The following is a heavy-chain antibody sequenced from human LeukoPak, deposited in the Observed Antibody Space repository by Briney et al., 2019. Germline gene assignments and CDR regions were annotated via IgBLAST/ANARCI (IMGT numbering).Heavy chain of an antibody. Sequence: SETLSLXCTVSGYSISSGYYWGWIRQPPGMGLEWIGSIYHRGSTYYNPSLKSRVTISVDTSKNQFSLKLSSVTAADTAVYYCASELVDEYFQHWGQGTLVTVSS. CDR3: ASELVDEYFQH. CDR1: GYSISSGYY. CDR2: IYHRGST. V-gene: IGHV4-38-2*02. J-gene: IGHJ1*01. D-gene: IGHD1-26*01.